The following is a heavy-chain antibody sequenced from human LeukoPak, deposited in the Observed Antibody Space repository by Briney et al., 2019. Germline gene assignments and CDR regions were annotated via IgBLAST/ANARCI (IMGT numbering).Heavy chain of an antibody. CDR3: ARDIDRVVRGEDY. CDR1: GFTFSSYS. CDR2: ISSSSSTI. Sequence: GGSLRLSCAASGFTFSSYSMNWVRQAPGKGLEWVSYISSSSSTIYYADSVKGRFTISRDNAKNSLYLQMNSLRAEDTAVYYCARDIDRVVRGEDYWGQGTLVTVSS. V-gene: IGHV3-48*04. D-gene: IGHD3-10*01. J-gene: IGHJ4*02.